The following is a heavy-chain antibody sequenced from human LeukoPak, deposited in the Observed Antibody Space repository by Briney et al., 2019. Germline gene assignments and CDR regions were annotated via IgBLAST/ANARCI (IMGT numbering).Heavy chain of an antibody. V-gene: IGHV5-51*01. Sequence: GGSLRLSCKGSGYSFTSYWIGWVRQMPGKGLEWMGLIYPGDSDTRYSPSFQGQVTISADKSISTAYLQWSSLKASDTAMYYCATYYNILTGYSPDAFDIWGQGTMVTVSS. CDR3: ATYYNILTGYSPDAFDI. CDR1: GYSFTSYW. J-gene: IGHJ3*02. D-gene: IGHD3-9*01. CDR2: IYPGDSDT.